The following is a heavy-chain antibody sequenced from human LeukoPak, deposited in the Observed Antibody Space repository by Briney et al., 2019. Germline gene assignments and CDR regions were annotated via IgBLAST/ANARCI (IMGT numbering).Heavy chain of an antibody. J-gene: IGHJ4*02. D-gene: IGHD6-19*01. CDR3: AKDPSSGWYPSRNFDY. CDR2: ISYDGSNK. V-gene: IGHV3-30-3*01. CDR1: GFTFSSYA. Sequence: GGSLRLSCAASGFTFSSYAMHWVRQAPGKGLEWVAAISYDGSNKYYADSVKGRFTISRDNSKNTLYLQMNSLRAEDTAVYYCAKDPSSGWYPSRNFDYWGQGTLVTVSS.